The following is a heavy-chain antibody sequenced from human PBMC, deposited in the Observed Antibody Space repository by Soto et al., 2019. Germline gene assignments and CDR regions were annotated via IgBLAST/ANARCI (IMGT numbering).Heavy chain of an antibody. CDR1: GGSISSSNW. J-gene: IGHJ4*02. CDR3: ARAGKAAVTKGFDY. V-gene: IGHV4-4*02. CDR2: IYHSGST. D-gene: IGHD4-17*01. Sequence: SETLSLTCAVSGGSISSSNWWSWVRQPPGKGLEWIGEIYHSGSTNYNPSLKSRVTISVDKSKNQFSLKLSSVTAADTAVYYCARAGKAAVTKGFDYWGQGXLVTVYS.